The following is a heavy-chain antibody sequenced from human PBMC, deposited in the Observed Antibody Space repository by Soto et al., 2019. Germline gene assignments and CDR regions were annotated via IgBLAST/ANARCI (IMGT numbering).Heavy chain of an antibody. V-gene: IGHV3-23*01. CDR3: EKAGDFYDFVTGYYLTGHYFDY. CDR2: ISAGGGSP. Sequence: PGGSLRLSCAASGFIFNNYAMSWVRQAPGKGLEWVSFISAGGGSPNYADSVKGRFTISRDNSKNMVYLQMNSLRAEDTAVYYCEKAGDFYDFVTGYYLTGHYFDYWGQGTPVTVSS. D-gene: IGHD3-9*01. J-gene: IGHJ4*02. CDR1: GFIFNNYA.